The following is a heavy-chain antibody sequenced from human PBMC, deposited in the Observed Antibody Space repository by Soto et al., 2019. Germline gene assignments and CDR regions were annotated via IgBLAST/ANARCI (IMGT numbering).Heavy chain of an antibody. D-gene: IGHD3-10*01. CDR1: GPSIRSYY. CDR3: ARRYGGAFDI. CDR2: SYYRGNT. V-gene: IGHV4-59*08. J-gene: IGHJ3*02. Sequence: PPETLSLTCTVSGPSIRSYYWSWCRQPAGKGLAWIGYSYYRGNTNCNPFLKSRDTISVDTSKNLITRKLSSVTAPNTAVYDYARRYGGAFDIWGHGTMVTV.